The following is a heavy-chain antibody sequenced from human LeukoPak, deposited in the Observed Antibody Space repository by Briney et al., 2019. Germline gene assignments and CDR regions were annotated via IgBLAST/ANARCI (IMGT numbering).Heavy chain of an antibody. D-gene: IGHD2-2*01. CDR3: ARGGCSSTSCYHNFDY. V-gene: IGHV1-46*01. Sequence: GASVKVSCKASGYTFTSYYMHWVRQAPGQGLEWMGIINPSGGSTSYAQKFQGRVTMTRDTSTSTVYMELSSLRSEDTAVYYCARGGCSSTSCYHNFDYWGQGTLVTVSS. CDR1: GYTFTSYY. J-gene: IGHJ4*02. CDR2: INPSGGST.